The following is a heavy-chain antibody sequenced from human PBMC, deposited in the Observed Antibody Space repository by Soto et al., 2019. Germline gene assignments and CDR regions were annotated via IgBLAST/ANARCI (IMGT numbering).Heavy chain of an antibody. CDR2: LYYTGGT. CDR1: GGSISSHY. CDR3: ARVGATVTSQALGFDH. V-gene: IGHV4-59*11. J-gene: IGHJ4*02. D-gene: IGHD4-17*01. Sequence: SETLSLTCTVSGGSISSHYWSWVRQPPGKGLEWIGYLYYTGGTNYNASLKSQVTMSLDTSKNQFSLMLTSVTAADTAVYYCARVGATVTSQALGFDHWGQGILVTVSS.